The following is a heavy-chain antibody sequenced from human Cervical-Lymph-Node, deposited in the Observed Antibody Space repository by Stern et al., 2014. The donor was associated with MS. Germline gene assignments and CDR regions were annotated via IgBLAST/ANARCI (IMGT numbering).Heavy chain of an antibody. V-gene: IGHV4-4*02. CDR3: ARDWNSSGWPSNWFDP. D-gene: IGHD6-19*01. CDR1: GDSIGTGNW. CDR2: IYHSGST. Sequence: QVQLQESGPGLVQPSGTLSLTCTVSGDSIGTGNWWSWVRQPPGKGLEGXGDIYHSGSTIYNPSLKSRLTITVDKSKNQFFLELASVTAADTAIYYCARDWNSSGWPSNWFDPWGQGTVVTVSS. J-gene: IGHJ5*02.